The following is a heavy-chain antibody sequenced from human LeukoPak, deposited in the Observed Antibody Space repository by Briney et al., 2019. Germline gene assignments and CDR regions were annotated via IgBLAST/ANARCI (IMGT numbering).Heavy chain of an antibody. CDR2: ISGSGGST. V-gene: IGHV3-23*01. J-gene: IGHJ6*02. CDR1: GFTFSSYA. D-gene: IGHD5-18*01. Sequence: GGSLRLSCAASGFTFSSYAMSWVRQAPGKGLEWVSAISGSGGSTYYADSVKGRFTISRDNSKNTLYLQMNSLRAEDTAVYYCAKAPPRTWIQLWSRSYYYYGMDVWGQGTTVTVSS. CDR3: AKAPPRTWIQLWSRSYYYYGMDV.